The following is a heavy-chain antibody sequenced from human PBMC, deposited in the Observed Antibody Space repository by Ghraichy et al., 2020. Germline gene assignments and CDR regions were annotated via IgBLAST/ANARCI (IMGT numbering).Heavy chain of an antibody. CDR2: IYTGGTT. CDR3: ARRDYSGNFDY. J-gene: IGHJ4*02. D-gene: IGHD4-23*01. V-gene: IGHV4-4*09. CDR1: GGSFSSYY. Sequence: SETLSLTCTVSGGSFSSYYWSWIRQPPGKALEWIAYIYTGGTTNYNPSLKSRVTISIDTSKNQFSPNLSTVTATDTGVYYCARRDYSGNFDYWGQGTLVTVSS.